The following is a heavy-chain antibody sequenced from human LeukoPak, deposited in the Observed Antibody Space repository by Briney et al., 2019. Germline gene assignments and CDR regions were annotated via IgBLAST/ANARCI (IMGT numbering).Heavy chain of an antibody. V-gene: IGHV3-21*01. CDR1: GFTFSSYS. Sequence: GGSLRLSCAASGFTFSSYSMNWVRQAPGKGLEWVSSISSSSSYIYYADSVKGRFTTSRDNAKNSLYLQMNSLRAEDTAVYYCAIIAVAGTFYWGQGTLVTVSS. CDR2: ISSSSSYI. D-gene: IGHD6-19*01. CDR3: AIIAVAGTFY. J-gene: IGHJ4*02.